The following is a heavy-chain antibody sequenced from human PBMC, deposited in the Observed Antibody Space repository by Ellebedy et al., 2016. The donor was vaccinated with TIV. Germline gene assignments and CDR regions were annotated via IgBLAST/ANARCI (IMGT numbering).Heavy chain of an antibody. CDR3: ARVENSDESIDY. CDR2: ITQDGSLK. Sequence: PGGSLRLSCAASGFTLSPYCMTWVRQAPGKGLEWVANITQDGSLKYYVDSVKGRFTISRDNTKNSLYLQMNSLRVEDSAVYHCARVENSDESIDYWGQGTLVTVSS. D-gene: IGHD1/OR15-1a*01. CDR1: GFTLSPYC. J-gene: IGHJ4*02. V-gene: IGHV3-7*01.